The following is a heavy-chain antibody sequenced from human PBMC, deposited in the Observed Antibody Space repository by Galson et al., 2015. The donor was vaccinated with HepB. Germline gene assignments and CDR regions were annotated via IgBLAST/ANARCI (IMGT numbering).Heavy chain of an antibody. V-gene: IGHV3-30*18. Sequence: SLRLSCAASGFTFSSYGMHWVRQAPGKGLEWVAFFSHDGSHKYYADSVRGRFTISRDNSKNTLYLQMNSPRVEDTAVYYCAKDRQTYCSGGSCYSGFDYWGQGTLVTVSS. CDR2: FSHDGSHK. D-gene: IGHD2-15*01. J-gene: IGHJ4*02. CDR3: AKDRQTYCSGGSCYSGFDY. CDR1: GFTFSSYG.